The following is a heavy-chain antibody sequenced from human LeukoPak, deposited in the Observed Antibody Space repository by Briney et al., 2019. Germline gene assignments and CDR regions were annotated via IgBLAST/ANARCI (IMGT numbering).Heavy chain of an antibody. J-gene: IGHJ5*02. D-gene: IGHD5-18*01. Sequence: GGSLRLSCAASGFTFSSYAMHWVRQAPGKGLEYVSAISSNGGSTYYADSVKGRFTISRDNSKNTLYLQMSSLRAEDTAVYYCVKANGPGYSYGYGLDWFDPWGQGTLVTVSS. CDR2: ISSNGGST. V-gene: IGHV3-64D*06. CDR1: GFTFSSYA. CDR3: VKANGPGYSYGYGLDWFDP.